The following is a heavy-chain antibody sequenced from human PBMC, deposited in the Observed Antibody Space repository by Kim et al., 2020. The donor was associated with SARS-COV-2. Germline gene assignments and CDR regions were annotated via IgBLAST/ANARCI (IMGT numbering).Heavy chain of an antibody. V-gene: IGHV3-21*01. J-gene: IGHJ4*02. D-gene: IGHD1-26*01. Sequence: SVKGRFTISRDNAKNSLYLQMNSLRAEDTAVYYCARDLQALGGSYYSSDYWGQGTLVTVSS. CDR3: ARDLQALGGSYYSSDY.